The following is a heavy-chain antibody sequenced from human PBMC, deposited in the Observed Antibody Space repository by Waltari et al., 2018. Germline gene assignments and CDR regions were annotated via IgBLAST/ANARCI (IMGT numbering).Heavy chain of an antibody. D-gene: IGHD3-10*01. J-gene: IGHJ4*02. V-gene: IGHV3-23*04. Sequence: EVQLVESGGGLVQPGGSLRLSCAASGFTFSSYAMSWVRQAPGKGVEWVSVISGSGGSTYYADSVKGRFTISRDNSKNTLYLQMNSLRAEDTAVYYCAKDPAREFHPDYFDYWGQGTLVTVSS. CDR2: ISGSGGST. CDR1: GFTFSSYA. CDR3: AKDPAREFHPDYFDY.